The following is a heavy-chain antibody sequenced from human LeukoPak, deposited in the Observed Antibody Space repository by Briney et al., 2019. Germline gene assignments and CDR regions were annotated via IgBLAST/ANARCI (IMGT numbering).Heavy chain of an antibody. CDR1: GYTFTSYA. J-gene: IGHJ3*02. V-gene: IGHV7-4-1*02. Sequence: ASVKVSCKASGYTFTSYAMNWVRQAPGQGLEWMGWINTNTGNPTYAQGFTGRFVFSLDTSVSTAYLQISSLKAEDTAVYYCARGAYYDILPDRGAFDIWGQGTMVTVSS. CDR2: INTNTGNP. CDR3: ARGAYYDILPDRGAFDI. D-gene: IGHD3-9*01.